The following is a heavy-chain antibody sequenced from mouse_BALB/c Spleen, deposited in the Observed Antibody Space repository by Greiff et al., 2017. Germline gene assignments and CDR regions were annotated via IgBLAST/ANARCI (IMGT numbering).Heavy chain of an antibody. CDR3: ARRGQLGLRGPWFAY. Sequence: QVQLQQSGAELAKPGASVKMSCKASGYTFTSYWMHWVKQRPGQGLEWIGYINPSTGYTEYNQKFKDKATLTADKSSSTAYMQLSSLTSEDSAVYYCARRGQLGLRGPWFAYWGQGTLVTVSA. D-gene: IGHD3-1*01. CDR1: GYTFTSYW. V-gene: IGHV1-7*01. CDR2: INPSTGYT. J-gene: IGHJ3*01.